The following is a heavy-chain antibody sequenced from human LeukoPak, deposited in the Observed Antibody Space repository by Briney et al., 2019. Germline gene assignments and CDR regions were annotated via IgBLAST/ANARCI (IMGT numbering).Heavy chain of an antibody. J-gene: IGHJ5*02. D-gene: IGHD1-26*01. CDR2: IYHSGST. V-gene: IGHV4-30-2*01. CDR1: GGSISSGGYS. Sequence: SETLSLTCAVSGGSISSGGYSWSWIRQPPGKGLEWIGYIYHSGSTYYNPSLKSRVTISVDRSKNQFSLKLSYLTAPDTAVYYCARDKGGWFDPWGQGTLVTVSS. CDR3: ARDKGGWFDP.